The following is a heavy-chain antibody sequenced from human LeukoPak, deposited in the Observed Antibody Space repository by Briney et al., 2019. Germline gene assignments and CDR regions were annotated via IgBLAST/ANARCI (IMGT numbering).Heavy chain of an antibody. CDR1: GFTFSSYG. D-gene: IGHD2-2*01. CDR2: LSYDGSNK. J-gene: IGHJ4*02. Sequence: GSLRRSCAASGFTFSSYGMHWVRQAPGEGLEWVAVLSYDGSNKYYADSVKGRFTISRDNSKNTLYLQMNSLRAEDTAVYYCAKEVIVVVPAAIYYFDYWGQGTLVTVSS. CDR3: AKEVIVVVPAAIYYFDY. V-gene: IGHV3-30*18.